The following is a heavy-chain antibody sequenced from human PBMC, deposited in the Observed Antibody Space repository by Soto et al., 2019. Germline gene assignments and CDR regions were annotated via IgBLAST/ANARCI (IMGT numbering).Heavy chain of an antibody. CDR1: GGSISSGGYY. V-gene: IGHV4-31*03. D-gene: IGHD2-2*01. CDR2: IYYSGST. J-gene: IGHJ6*02. Sequence: QVQLQESGPGLVKPSQTLSLTCTVSGGSISSGGYYWSWIRQHPGKGLEWIGYIYYSGSTYYNPSLKSRVTISVDTSKNHFSLKLSSVTAADTAVYYCAREQVGYQLRTGHYGMDVWGQGTTVTVSS. CDR3: AREQVGYQLRTGHYGMDV.